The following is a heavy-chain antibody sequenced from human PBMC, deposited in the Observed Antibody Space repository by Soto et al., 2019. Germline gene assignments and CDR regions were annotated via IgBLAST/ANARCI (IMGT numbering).Heavy chain of an antibody. J-gene: IGHJ4*02. D-gene: IGHD6-13*01. CDR3: ARDRFASSWSYFDY. CDR2: ISYDGSNK. V-gene: IGHV3-30-3*01. Sequence: QVQLVESGGGVVQPGRSLRLSCAASGFTFSTHAMHWFRQAPGKGLEWVAVISYDGSNKYYADSVKGRFTISRDNSKNTLYLQMNSLRAEETAVYYCARDRFASSWSYFDYWGQGTLVTVSS. CDR1: GFTFSTHA.